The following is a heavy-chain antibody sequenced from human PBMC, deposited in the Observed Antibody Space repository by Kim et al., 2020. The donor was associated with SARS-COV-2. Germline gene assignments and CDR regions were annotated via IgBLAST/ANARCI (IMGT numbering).Heavy chain of an antibody. CDR1: GGSFSSYY. CDR2: INHSGST. D-gene: IGHD6-19*01. CDR3: ARATGMSSGWYYFDY. J-gene: IGHJ4*02. Sequence: SETLSLTCAVYGGSFSSYYLNWIRQPPGKGLEWIGEINHSGSTNYNPSLKSRVTISVDTSKNQFSLKLSAVTAADTAVYYCARATGMSSGWYYFDYWGQGTMVTVSS. V-gene: IGHV4-34*01.